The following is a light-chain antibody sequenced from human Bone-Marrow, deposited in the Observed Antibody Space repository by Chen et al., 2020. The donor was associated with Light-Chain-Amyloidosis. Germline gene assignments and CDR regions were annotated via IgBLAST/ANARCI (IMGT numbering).Light chain of an antibody. V-gene: IGKV3-20*01. CDR1: QTISSNY. Sequence: EIVLTQSPGTLSLSPGEGANLSCRASQTISSNYLTWYQQKFGQAPRLLIYGSSSRATGIPDRFTGSVSRTDFTLTFNRLEPEDFAMYYCQQYGTSPLTFGGGTKVEIK. CDR2: GSS. CDR3: QQYGTSPLT. J-gene: IGKJ4*01.